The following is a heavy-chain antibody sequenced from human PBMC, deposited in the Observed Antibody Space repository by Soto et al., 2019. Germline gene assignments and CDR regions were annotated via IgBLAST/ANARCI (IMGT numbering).Heavy chain of an antibody. V-gene: IGHV1-69*13. Sequence: GASVKVSCKASGGTFRSYSIGWVRQAPGQGLEWMGGIVPMFGTANYAQKFQGRVTITADESTSTVYMELGGLTSEDTAVYYCARDGSIAAAGNWFDPWGQGTLVTVSS. CDR3: ARDGSIAAAGNWFDP. J-gene: IGHJ5*02. CDR2: IVPMFGTA. D-gene: IGHD6-13*01. CDR1: GGTFRSYS.